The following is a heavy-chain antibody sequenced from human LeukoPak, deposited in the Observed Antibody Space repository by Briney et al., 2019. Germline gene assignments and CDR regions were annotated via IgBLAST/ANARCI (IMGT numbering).Heavy chain of an antibody. CDR1: GYTLTELS. J-gene: IGHJ3*02. CDR3: ATGPLGGAFDI. D-gene: IGHD2-15*01. V-gene: IGHV1-24*01. Sequence: GASVKVSCKVSGYTLTELSMHWVRQAPGKGLEWMGGFDPEDGETIYAQKFQGRVTITEDTSTDTAYMELSSLRSEDTAVYYCATGPLGGAFDIWGQGTMVTVSS. CDR2: FDPEDGET.